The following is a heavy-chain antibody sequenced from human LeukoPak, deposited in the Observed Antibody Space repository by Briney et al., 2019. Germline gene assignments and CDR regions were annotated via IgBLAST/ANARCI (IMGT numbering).Heavy chain of an antibody. V-gene: IGHV1-18*01. CDR3: ARERGIVVVTSRSYWFDP. Sequence: ASVKVSCKASGYTFTSSGISWVRQAPGQGLEWMGWISAYNGNTNYAQKLQGRVTMTTDTSTSTAYMELRSLRSDDTAVYYCARERGIVVVTSRSYWFDPWGQGTLVTVSS. D-gene: IGHD3-22*01. CDR2: ISAYNGNT. J-gene: IGHJ5*02. CDR1: GYTFTSSG.